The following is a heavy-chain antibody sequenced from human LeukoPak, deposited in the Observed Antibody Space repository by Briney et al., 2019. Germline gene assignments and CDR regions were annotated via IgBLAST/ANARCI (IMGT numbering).Heavy chain of an antibody. Sequence: GGSLRLSCAASGFTFNGYAMGWVRQVPGKGLEWVSTISGSGGTTYYADSLKGRFTISRDNSKNMLFLQMNSLRAEDTAIYYCAKEDGGSGWYEPVEYWGQGTLVTVSS. J-gene: IGHJ4*02. CDR2: ISGSGGTT. CDR1: GFTFNGYA. D-gene: IGHD6-19*01. CDR3: AKEDGGSGWYEPVEY. V-gene: IGHV3-23*01.